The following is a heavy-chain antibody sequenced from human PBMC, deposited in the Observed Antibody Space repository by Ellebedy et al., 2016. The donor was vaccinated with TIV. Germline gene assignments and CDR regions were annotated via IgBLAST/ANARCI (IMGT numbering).Heavy chain of an antibody. V-gene: IGHV5-51*01. CDR2: IYPGDSDT. CDR1: GYNFTNNW. CDR3: AIKRPNWFDP. J-gene: IGHJ5*02. Sequence: GESLKISCKGSGYNFTNNWIGWVRQMPGKGLEWMGIIYPGDSDTMYSPAFQGQVTISVDKSINTAYLQWNSLTASDSAMYYCAIKRPNWFDPWGQGSLVTVSS.